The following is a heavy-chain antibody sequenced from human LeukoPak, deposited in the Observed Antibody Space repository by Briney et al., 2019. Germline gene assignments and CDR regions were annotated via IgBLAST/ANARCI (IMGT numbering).Heavy chain of an antibody. V-gene: IGHV4-34*01. CDR1: GGSFSGYY. J-gene: IGHJ5*02. Sequence: SETLSLTCAVYGGSFSGYYWSWIRQPPGKGLEWIGEINHSGSTNYNPSLKSRVTISVDTSKNQFSLKLSSVTAADTAVYYCARGPLRSGYYRPNWFDPWGQGTLVTVSS. CDR3: ARGPLRSGYYRPNWFDP. D-gene: IGHD3-3*01. CDR2: INHSGST.